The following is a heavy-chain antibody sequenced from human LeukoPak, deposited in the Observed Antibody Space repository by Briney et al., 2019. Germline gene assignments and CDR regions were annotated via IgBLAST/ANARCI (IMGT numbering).Heavy chain of an antibody. CDR1: GFTFSLYH. CDR2: ISFGGSPT. J-gene: IGHJ6*02. CDR3: AREGASNGYHYGMDV. Sequence: PGGSLRLSCAGSGFTFSLYHMHWGRQAPGKGLEWVALISFGGSPTYFADSVRGRFTISRDNSKNTLFLQMSSLKAEDTAVYYCAREGASNGYHYGMDVWGQGTTVSVSS. V-gene: IGHV3-30*04. D-gene: IGHD5-12*01.